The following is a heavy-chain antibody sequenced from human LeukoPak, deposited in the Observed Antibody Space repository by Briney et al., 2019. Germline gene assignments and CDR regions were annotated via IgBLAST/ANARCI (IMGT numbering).Heavy chain of an antibody. J-gene: IGHJ4*02. CDR1: GFTFSRSA. CDR2: ISGSGGST. Sequence: PGGSLRLSCAASGFTFSRSAMTWVRQAPGKGLEWVSAISGSGGSTYYADSVKGRFTISRDNSKNTLYLQMNSLRAEDTAVYYCAKGSPIAAAGTVDYWGQGTLVTVSS. CDR3: AKGSPIAAAGTVDY. V-gene: IGHV3-23*01. D-gene: IGHD6-13*01.